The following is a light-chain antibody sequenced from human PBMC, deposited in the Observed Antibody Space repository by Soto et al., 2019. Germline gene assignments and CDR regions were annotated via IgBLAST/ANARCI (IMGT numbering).Light chain of an antibody. J-gene: IGKJ4*01. V-gene: IGKV4-1*01. CDR2: WAS. Sequence: DIVVTKSPDSLTVSLGERATINCKSSQNILYSSNNRNYLAWYQQKPGQPPKLLIYWASTRESGVPDRFSGSGSGTDFTLTISSLQAEDVAVYYCQQYYNSPLTFGGGTKVEIK. CDR1: QNILYSSNNRNY. CDR3: QQYYNSPLT.